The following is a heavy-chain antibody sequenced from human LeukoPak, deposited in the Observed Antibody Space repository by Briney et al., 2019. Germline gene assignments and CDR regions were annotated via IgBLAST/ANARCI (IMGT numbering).Heavy chain of an antibody. CDR2: IYYSGST. CDR1: GGSISSGGYY. CDR3: ARDESGSGWSGYYGMDV. Sequence: TPSETLSLTCTVSGGSISSGGYYWSWIRQHPGKGLEWIGYIYYSGSTYYNPSLKSRVTISVDTSKNQFSLKLSSVTAADTAVYCCARDESGSGWSGYYGMDVWGQGTTVTVSS. V-gene: IGHV4-31*03. D-gene: IGHD6-19*01. J-gene: IGHJ6*02.